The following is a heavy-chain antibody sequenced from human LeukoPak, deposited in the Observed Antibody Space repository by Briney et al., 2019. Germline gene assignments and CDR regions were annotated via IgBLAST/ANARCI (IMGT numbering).Heavy chain of an antibody. V-gene: IGHV1-46*01. Sequence: ASVKVSCKASGYTFTSYYMHWVRQAPGQGLEWMGIINPSDGSTSYAQKFQGRVTMTRDTSTSTVYMELSSLRSEDTAVYYCARDRTAVASGHNWFDPWGQGTLVTVSS. CDR2: INPSDGST. J-gene: IGHJ5*02. CDR3: ARDRTAVASGHNWFDP. CDR1: GYTFTSYY. D-gene: IGHD6-19*01.